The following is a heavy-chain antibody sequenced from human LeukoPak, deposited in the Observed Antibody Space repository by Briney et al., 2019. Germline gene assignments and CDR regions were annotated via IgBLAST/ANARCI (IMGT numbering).Heavy chain of an antibody. J-gene: IGHJ4*02. CDR1: GYTFTSYY. CDR3: ARGGCSSTSCYLTEIYY. D-gene: IGHD2-2*01. V-gene: IGHV1-46*01. Sequence: GASVKVSCKASGYTFTSYYMHWVRQAPGQGLEWMGIINPSGGSTSYAQEFQGRVTMTRDTSTSTVYMELSSLRSEDTAVYYCARGGCSSTSCYLTEIYYWGQGTLVTVSS. CDR2: INPSGGST.